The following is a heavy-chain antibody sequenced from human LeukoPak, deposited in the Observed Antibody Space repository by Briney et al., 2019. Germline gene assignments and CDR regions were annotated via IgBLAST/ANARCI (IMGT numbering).Heavy chain of an antibody. CDR1: GGSFSGYY. CDR3: AKTLRYGSGSFDY. J-gene: IGHJ4*02. Sequence: PSETLSLTCAVYGGSFSGYYWGWIRQPPGKGLEWIGEINHSGSTNYNPSLKSRVTISVDTSKNQFSLKLSSVTAADTAVYYCAKTLRYGSGSFDYWGQGTLVTVSS. CDR2: INHSGST. V-gene: IGHV4-34*01. D-gene: IGHD3-10*01.